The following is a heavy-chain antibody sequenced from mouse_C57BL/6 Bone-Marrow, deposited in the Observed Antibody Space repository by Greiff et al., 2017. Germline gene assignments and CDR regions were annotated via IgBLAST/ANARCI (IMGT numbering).Heavy chain of an antibody. CDR3: ARGTYYDGSRRYFDV. Sequence: EVQLVEPGGGLVQPGGSLKLSCAASGFTFSDYYMYWVRQTPEQRLEWVAYISNGGGSTYYPDTIKGIFTISRDNAKNTLYLQLSRLKSEDTAMYYCARGTYYDGSRRYFDVWGTGTTVTVTS. J-gene: IGHJ1*03. D-gene: IGHD1-1*01. CDR2: ISNGGGST. CDR1: GFTFSDYY. V-gene: IGHV5-12*01.